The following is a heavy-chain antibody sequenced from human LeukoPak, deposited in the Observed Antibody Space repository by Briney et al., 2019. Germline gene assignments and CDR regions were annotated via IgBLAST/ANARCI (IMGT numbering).Heavy chain of an antibody. V-gene: IGHV4-59*01. Sequence: SETLSLTCTVSGGSISSYYWSWIRQPPGKGLEWIGYTYYSGSTNYNPSLKSRVTISVDTSKNQFSLKLSSVTAADTAVYYCARDPKGYCSGGSCLRAFDYWGQGTLVTVSS. CDR2: TYYSGST. J-gene: IGHJ4*02. D-gene: IGHD2-15*01. CDR3: ARDPKGYCSGGSCLRAFDY. CDR1: GGSISSYY.